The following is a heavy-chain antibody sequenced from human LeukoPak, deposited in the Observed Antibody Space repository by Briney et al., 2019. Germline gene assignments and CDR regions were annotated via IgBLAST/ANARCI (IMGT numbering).Heavy chain of an antibody. CDR2: ISGRGVNT. Sequence: PGGSLRLSCAASGFTFSSDAMSWVRQAPGKGLEWVSAISGRGVNTYNADSVKGRFTISRDTSKNTLYLQMNSLRAEDTAVYYCAKESYYYDSTGYKAYYFDYWGQGTLVTVSS. CDR3: AKESYYYDSTGYKAYYFDY. D-gene: IGHD3-22*01. J-gene: IGHJ4*02. CDR1: GFTFSSDA. V-gene: IGHV3-23*01.